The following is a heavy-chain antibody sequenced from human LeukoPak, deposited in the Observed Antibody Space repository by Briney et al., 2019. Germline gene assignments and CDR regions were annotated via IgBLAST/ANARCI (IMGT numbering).Heavy chain of an antibody. D-gene: IGHD3-22*01. CDR3: ARGRSYYDSSGYDFDY. Sequence: GGSLRLSCAASGFTFSSYAMSWVRQAPGKGLEWVSAISGSGGSTYYADSVKGRFTISRHNSKNTLYLQMNSLRAEDTAVYYCARGRSYYDSSGYDFDYWGQGTLVTVSS. J-gene: IGHJ4*02. CDR1: GFTFSSYA. V-gene: IGHV3-23*01. CDR2: ISGSGGST.